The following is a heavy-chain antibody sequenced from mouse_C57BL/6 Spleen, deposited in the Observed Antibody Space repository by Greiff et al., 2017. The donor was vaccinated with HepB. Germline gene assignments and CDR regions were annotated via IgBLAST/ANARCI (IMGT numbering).Heavy chain of an antibody. CDR2: IYPGDGDT. V-gene: IGHV1-82*01. Sequence: VMLMESGPELVKPGASVKISCKASGYAFSSSWMNWVKQRPGKGLEWIGRIYPGDGDTNYNGKFKGKATLTADKSSSTAYMQLSSLTSEDSAVYFCARFYYLRSYYAMDYWGQGTSVTVSS. J-gene: IGHJ4*01. CDR1: GYAFSSSW. CDR3: ARFYYLRSYYAMDY. D-gene: IGHD1-1*01.